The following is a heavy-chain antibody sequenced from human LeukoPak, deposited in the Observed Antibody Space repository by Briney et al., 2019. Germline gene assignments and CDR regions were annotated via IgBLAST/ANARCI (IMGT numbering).Heavy chain of an antibody. D-gene: IGHD3-10*01. V-gene: IGHV5-51*01. CDR2: IYPGDSDT. J-gene: IGHJ4*02. Sequence: GESLKISCTGSGYSFTSYWIGWVRQMPGKGLEWMGIIYPGDSDTRYSPSFQGQVTISADKSSSTAYLQWSSLKASDTAMYYCARQYYGSGSYTDYWGQGTLVTVSS. CDR3: ARQYYGSGSYTDY. CDR1: GYSFTSYW.